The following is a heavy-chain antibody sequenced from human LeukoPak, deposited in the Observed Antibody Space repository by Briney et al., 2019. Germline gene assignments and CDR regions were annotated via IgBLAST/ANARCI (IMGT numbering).Heavy chain of an antibody. V-gene: IGHV3-21*04. D-gene: IGHD6-19*01. Sequence: GGSLRLSCAASGXTFSTYSMNWVRQAPGKGLEWVSSISSSSSYIYYADSVKGRFTISRDNAKNSLYLQMNSLRAEDTAVYYCARGSSGWYYDYWGQGTLVTVSS. CDR3: ARGSSGWYYDY. CDR1: GXTFSTYS. CDR2: ISSSSSYI. J-gene: IGHJ4*02.